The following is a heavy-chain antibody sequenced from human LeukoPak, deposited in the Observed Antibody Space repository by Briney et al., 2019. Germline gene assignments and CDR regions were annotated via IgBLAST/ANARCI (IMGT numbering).Heavy chain of an antibody. V-gene: IGHV4-30-4*01. CDR1: GGSISSGDYS. CDR2: IYYSGST. Sequence: SETLSLTCTVSGGSISSGDYSWSWIRQPPGKGLEWIGYIYYSGSTYYNPSLKSRVTISVDTSKNQFSLKLSSVTAADTAVYYCARVGAGATDAFDIWGQGTMVTVSS. D-gene: IGHD1-26*01. CDR3: ARVGAGATDAFDI. J-gene: IGHJ3*02.